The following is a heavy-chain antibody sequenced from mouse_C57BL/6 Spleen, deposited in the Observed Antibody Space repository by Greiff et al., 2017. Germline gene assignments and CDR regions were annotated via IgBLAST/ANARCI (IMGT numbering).Heavy chain of an antibody. V-gene: IGHV6-3*01. D-gene: IGHD2-3*01. J-gene: IGHJ2*01. CDR1: GFTFSNYW. CDR3: TGDGYLFDY. CDR2: IRLKSDNYAT. Sequence: EVKLMESGGGLVQPGGSMKLSCVASGFTFSNYWMNWVRQSPEKGLEWVAQIRLKSDNYATHYAESVKGRFTISRDDSKSSVYLQMNNLRAEDTGIYYCTGDGYLFDYWGQGTTLTVSS.